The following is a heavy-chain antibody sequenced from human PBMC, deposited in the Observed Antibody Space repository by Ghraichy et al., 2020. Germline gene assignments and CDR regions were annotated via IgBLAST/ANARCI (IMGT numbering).Heavy chain of an antibody. CDR1: GFTFSTYA. CDR2: ISSGGSST. D-gene: IGHD6-25*01. CDR3: ARAAPYYLDY. Sequence: GGSLRLFCAASGFTFSTYAMGWVRQAPGKGLECISSISSGGSSTLYADSVQGRFTISRDNSKNTLYLQMNSLTAEDTATYYCARAAPYYLDYWGQGTLVTVSS. J-gene: IGHJ4*02. V-gene: IGHV3-23*01.